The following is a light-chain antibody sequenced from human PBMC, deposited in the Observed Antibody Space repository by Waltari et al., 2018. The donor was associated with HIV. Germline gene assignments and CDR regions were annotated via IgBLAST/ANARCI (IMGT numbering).Light chain of an antibody. Sequence: QPVLTQPPSASGTPGQRVTISCSGSSSNIGINSVHWYQQLPGAAPTLLIYTNNQRPSGVPDRFSGSKSGTSASLAISGLQSEDEADYYCAAWDDSLNGFVFGAGTKVTVL. V-gene: IGLV1-44*01. J-gene: IGLJ1*01. CDR1: SSNIGINS. CDR3: AAWDDSLNGFV. CDR2: TNN.